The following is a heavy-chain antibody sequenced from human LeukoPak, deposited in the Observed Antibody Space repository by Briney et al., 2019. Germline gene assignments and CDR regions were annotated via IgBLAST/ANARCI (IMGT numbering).Heavy chain of an antibody. D-gene: IGHD6-19*01. V-gene: IGHV3-23*01. Sequence: GGSLRLSCAASGFTFSSYAMSWVRQAPGKGLEWVSAISGSGGSTYYADSVKGRFTISRDNAKNSLYLQMNSLRAEDTAVYYCARAGSVAGIVNWFDPWGQGTLVTVSS. CDR3: ARAGSVAGIVNWFDP. CDR2: ISGSGGST. J-gene: IGHJ5*02. CDR1: GFTFSSYA.